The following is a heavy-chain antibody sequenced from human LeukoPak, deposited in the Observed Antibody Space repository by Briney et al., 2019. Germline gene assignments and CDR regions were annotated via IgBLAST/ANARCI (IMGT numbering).Heavy chain of an antibody. CDR2: IYYTGST. V-gene: IGHV4-59*01. CDR3: ARFSSSWYGVDY. Sequence: PGGSLRLSCEGSGFTFSNYWMTWVRQPPGKGLEWIGYIYYTGSTSYNPSLKSRVTISVDTSKTQFSLKLSSVTAADTAVYYCARFSSSWYGVDYWGQGTLVTVSS. D-gene: IGHD6-13*01. J-gene: IGHJ4*02. CDR1: GFTFSNYW.